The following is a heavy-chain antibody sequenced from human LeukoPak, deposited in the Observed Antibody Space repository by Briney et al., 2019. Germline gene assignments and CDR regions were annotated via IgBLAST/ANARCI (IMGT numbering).Heavy chain of an antibody. CDR2: IYPRDGST. CDR1: GYTFTSNY. J-gene: IGHJ6*02. V-gene: IGHV1-46*01. D-gene: IGHD5-24*01. Sequence: GASVKVSCKASGYTFTSNYIHWVRQAPGQGLEWMGMIYPRDGSTSYAQKFQGRVTVTRDTSTSTVHMELSGLRSEDTAVYYCARGPVDNYYYYYGMDVWGQGTTVTVSS. CDR3: ARGPVDNYYYYYGMDV.